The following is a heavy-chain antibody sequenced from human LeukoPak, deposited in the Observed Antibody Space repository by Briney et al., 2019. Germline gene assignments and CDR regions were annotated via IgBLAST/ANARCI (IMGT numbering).Heavy chain of an antibody. CDR2: IYHSGST. D-gene: IGHD5-18*01. CDR3: ASSRYSYGYAY. V-gene: IGHV4-30-2*01. CDR1: GGSISSGGYS. Sequence: SQTLSLTCAVSGGSISSGGYSWSWIRQPPGKGLEWIGYIYHSGSTYYNPSLKSRVTISVDRSKNQFSLKLSSVTAADTAVYYCASSRYSYGYAYWGQGTLVTVSS. J-gene: IGHJ4*02.